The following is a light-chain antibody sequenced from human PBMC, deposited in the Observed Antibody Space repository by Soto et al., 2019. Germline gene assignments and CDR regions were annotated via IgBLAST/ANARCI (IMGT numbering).Light chain of an antibody. CDR2: GAS. Sequence: EILMTQSPSTLSVSPGGRATLSCRASRDISNNLAWYQQRPGQPPRLLIYGASTRATGVPARFSGSGWGTEFTLTITGLHSDDVAVYYCQQYTSSQTFGQGTQVDIK. J-gene: IGKJ1*01. CDR3: QQYTSSQT. V-gene: IGKV3-15*01. CDR1: RDISNN.